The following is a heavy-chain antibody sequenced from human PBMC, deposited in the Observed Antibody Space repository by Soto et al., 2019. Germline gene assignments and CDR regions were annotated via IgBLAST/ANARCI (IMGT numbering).Heavy chain of an antibody. J-gene: IGHJ3*02. CDR2: FSSSSSYL. V-gene: IGHV3-21*01. CDR3: ARDPGSLVFGAFDI. D-gene: IGHD3-10*02. Sequence: PGGSLRLSCAASGFTFSSYSMNWVRQAPGKGLEWVSFFSSSSSYLYYADSVKGRFTISRDNAKNSLYLQMNSLRAEDTAVYYCARDPGSLVFGAFDIWGQGTMVTVSS. CDR1: GFTFSSYS.